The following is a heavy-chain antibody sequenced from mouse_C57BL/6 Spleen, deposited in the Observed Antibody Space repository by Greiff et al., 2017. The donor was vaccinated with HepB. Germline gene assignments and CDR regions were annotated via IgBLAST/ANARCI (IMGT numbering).Heavy chain of an antibody. CDR1: GFTFSSYA. CDR3: ARDTSYYYGSSYGYFDV. D-gene: IGHD1-1*01. CDR2: ISDGGSYT. J-gene: IGHJ1*03. V-gene: IGHV5-4*01. Sequence: EVQLVESGGGLVKPGGSLKLSCAASGFTFSSYAMSWVRQTPEKRLEWVATISDGGSYTYYPDNVKGRFTISRDNAKNNLYLQMSHLKSEDTAMYYCARDTSYYYGSSYGYFDVWGTGTTVTVSS.